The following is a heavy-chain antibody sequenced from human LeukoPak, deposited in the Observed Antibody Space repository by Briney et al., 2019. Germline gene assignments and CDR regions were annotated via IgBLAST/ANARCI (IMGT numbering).Heavy chain of an antibody. CDR3: ARRSNYDILSVYSESYDY. V-gene: IGHV5-51*01. Sequence: GESLKISCKGSGYSFTSYWIGWVRQMPGQGLEWMGIIYPGDSDTKYSPSFQGQVTISADKSITTAYLQWSSLMASDTAMYYCARRSNYDILSVYSESYDYWGQGTLVTVSS. CDR2: IYPGDSDT. CDR1: GYSFTSYW. D-gene: IGHD3-9*01. J-gene: IGHJ4*02.